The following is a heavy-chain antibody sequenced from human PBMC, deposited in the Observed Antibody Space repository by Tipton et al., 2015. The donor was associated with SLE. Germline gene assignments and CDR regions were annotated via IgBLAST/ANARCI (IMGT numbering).Heavy chain of an antibody. CDR1: GFTFSSYE. Sequence: GSLRLSCAASGFTFSSYEMNWVRQAPGKGLEWVSYISSSGSTIYYADSVKGRFTISRDNAKYSLYLQMNSLRAEDTAVYYCARDMGGYSGYDAFDIWGQGTMVTVSS. D-gene: IGHD5-12*01. V-gene: IGHV3-48*03. J-gene: IGHJ3*02. CDR2: ISSSGSTI. CDR3: ARDMGGYSGYDAFDI.